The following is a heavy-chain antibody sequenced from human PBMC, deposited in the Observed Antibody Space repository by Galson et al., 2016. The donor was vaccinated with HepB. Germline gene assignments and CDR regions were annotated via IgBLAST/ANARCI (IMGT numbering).Heavy chain of an antibody. CDR2: ISVYNGNT. CDR1: TYTLTSYA. CDR3: ATSKGAVARNGGYWNFDL. Sequence: SVKVSCKASTYTLTSYAISWVRQAPGQGLEWMGWISVYNGNTKYAQKFQGRVTMTRDTSTNTVHMELRSLTSDDTTVYYCATSKGAVARNGGYWNFDLWGRGTLVTVSS. J-gene: IGHJ2*01. V-gene: IGHV1-18*01. D-gene: IGHD6-19*01.